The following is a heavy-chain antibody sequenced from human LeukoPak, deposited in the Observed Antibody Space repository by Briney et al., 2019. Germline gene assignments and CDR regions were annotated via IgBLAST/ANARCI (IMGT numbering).Heavy chain of an antibody. J-gene: IGHJ4*03. CDR2: ISGSGGAT. CDR3: AKPFFFCGTRRSPDS. D-gene: IGHD2-21*01. CDR1: GFTFSSYA. Sequence: GGSLRLSCAATGFTFSSYAMSWVRQAPGKGLEWVSTISGSGGATYSSDSVKGQFTISRDNSKNTVYLQMDSLRGEDTAIYYCAKPFFFCGTRRSPDSWGQGTLVTVSS. V-gene: IGHV3-23*01.